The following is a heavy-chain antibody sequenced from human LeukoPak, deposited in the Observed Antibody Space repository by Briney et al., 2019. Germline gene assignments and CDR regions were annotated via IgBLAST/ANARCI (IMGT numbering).Heavy chain of an antibody. D-gene: IGHD2-15*01. CDR1: GFTFSSYA. CDR3: AKDRRVVVVVAATPGFDP. J-gene: IGHJ5*02. CDR2: ISYDGSNK. V-gene: IGHV3-30*04. Sequence: PGRSLRLSCAASGFTFSSYAMHWVRQAPGKGLEWVAVISYDGSNKYYADSVKGRFTISRDNSKNTLYLQMNSLRAEDTAVYYCAKDRRVVVVVAATPGFDPWGQGTLVTVSS.